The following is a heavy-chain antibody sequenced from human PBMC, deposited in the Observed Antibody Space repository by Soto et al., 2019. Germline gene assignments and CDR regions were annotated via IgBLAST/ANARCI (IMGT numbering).Heavy chain of an antibody. D-gene: IGHD1-1*01. CDR3: VKSGDNYNLLDY. Sequence: GGSLRLSCAASGFTLSGHYMSWIRQAPGKGLEWIGYSSNSGSFTRYADSVKGRFSISRDNAKSSLYLQISSLRGDDTATYYCVKSGDNYNLLDYWGQGTPVTVSS. V-gene: IGHV3-11*06. J-gene: IGHJ4*02. CDR2: SSNSGSFT. CDR1: GFTLSGHY.